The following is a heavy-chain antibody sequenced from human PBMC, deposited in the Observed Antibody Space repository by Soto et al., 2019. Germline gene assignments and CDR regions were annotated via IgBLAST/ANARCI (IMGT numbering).Heavy chain of an antibody. CDR1: GFTVSIYS. D-gene: IGHD3-22*01. J-gene: IGHJ4*02. Sequence: KAGGSLRLSCAASGFTVSIYSMIWVRQAPGKGLEWVASITSSSSYIYYEDPLKGRFTITRDNAKNFLFLPLDSLRAEYTAVYFWVSARSTDSRPDYWGKGTLVTVSS. V-gene: IGHV3-21*01. CDR2: ITSSSSYI. CDR3: VSARSTDSRPDY.